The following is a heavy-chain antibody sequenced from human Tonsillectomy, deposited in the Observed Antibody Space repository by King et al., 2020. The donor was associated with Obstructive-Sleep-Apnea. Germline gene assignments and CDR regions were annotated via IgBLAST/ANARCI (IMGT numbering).Heavy chain of an antibody. Sequence: QLQESGPGLVKPSETLSLTCTGSGDSINSYYWSWIRQPPGKGLEWVGYIYYSGSTNYNPSLKSRVSIAVDTSKTQFSLKLRSVTAADTAVYYCARDRSHYDSSDFYPYGMDVWGQGITVTVSS. CDR2: IYYSGST. CDR1: GDSINSYY. J-gene: IGHJ6*02. V-gene: IGHV4-59*01. D-gene: IGHD3-22*01. CDR3: ARDRSHYDSSDFYPYGMDV.